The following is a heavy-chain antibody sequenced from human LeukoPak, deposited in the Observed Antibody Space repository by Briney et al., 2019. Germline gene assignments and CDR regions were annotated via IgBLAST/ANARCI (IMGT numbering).Heavy chain of an antibody. D-gene: IGHD3-22*01. Sequence: SETLSLTCTVSGGSISSYYWSWIWQPAGKGLEWIGRIYTSGSTNYNPSLKSRVTMSVDTSKNQFSLKLSSVTAADTAVYYCARDSPLTPHYYDSSGGDYWGQGALVTVSS. CDR2: IYTSGST. CDR3: ARDSPLTPHYYDSSGGDY. J-gene: IGHJ4*02. V-gene: IGHV4-4*07. CDR1: GGSISSYY.